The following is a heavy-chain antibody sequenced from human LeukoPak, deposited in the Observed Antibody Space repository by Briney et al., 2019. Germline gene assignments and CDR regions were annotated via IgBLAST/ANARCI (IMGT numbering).Heavy chain of an antibody. CDR3: TTALIAAAGRNDY. D-gene: IGHD6-13*01. Sequence: GGSLRLSCGASGFTLSTYWMTWVRQAPGKGLEWVGRIKSKTDGGTTDYAAPVKGRFTISRDDSKNTLYLQMNSLKTEDTAVYYCTTALIAAAGRNDYWGQGTLVTVSS. CDR1: GFTLSTYW. V-gene: IGHV3-15*01. CDR2: IKSKTDGGTT. J-gene: IGHJ4*02.